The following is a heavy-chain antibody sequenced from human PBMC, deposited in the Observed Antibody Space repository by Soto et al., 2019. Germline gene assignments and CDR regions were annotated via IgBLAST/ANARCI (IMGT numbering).Heavy chain of an antibody. CDR1: GYTFTSYG. J-gene: IGHJ3*02. CDR3: AGSYYYGSGPNYPDAFDI. D-gene: IGHD3-10*01. CDR2: ISAYNGNT. V-gene: IGHV1-18*01. Sequence: ASVKVSCKASGYTFTSYGISWVRQAPGQGLEWMGWISAYNGNTNYAQKLQGRVTMTTDTSTSTAYMELRSLRSDDTAVYYCAGSYYYGSGPNYPDAFDIWGQGTMVTVSS.